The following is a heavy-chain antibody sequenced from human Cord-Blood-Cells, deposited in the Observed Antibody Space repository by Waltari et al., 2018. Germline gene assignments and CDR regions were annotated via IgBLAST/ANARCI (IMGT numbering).Heavy chain of an antibody. CDR3: TTAVVPAASYYYYGMDV. CDR2: IKSKTDGRTT. D-gene: IGHD2-2*01. Sequence: EVQLVESGGGLVKPGGSLRLSCAASGFTFSNAWMSWVRQAPGKGLEWVGRIKSKTDGRTTDYAAPVKGRFTISRDDSKNTLYLQMNSLKTEDTAVYYCTTAVVPAASYYYYGMDVWGQGTTVTVSS. V-gene: IGHV3-15*01. CDR1: GFTFSNAW. J-gene: IGHJ6*02.